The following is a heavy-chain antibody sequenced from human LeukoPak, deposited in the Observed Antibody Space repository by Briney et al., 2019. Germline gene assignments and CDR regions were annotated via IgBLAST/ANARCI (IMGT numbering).Heavy chain of an antibody. Sequence: GGSLRLSCAASGFTFSGYSRNWFRQAPGKGLNWVSSFSSSSSSIYYADSVKGRFTISRDNAKNSLYLQMNSLRAEDTAVYYCARASGDIVETATMGSYWGQGTLVTVSS. CDR3: ARASGDIVETATMGSY. J-gene: IGHJ4*02. CDR2: FSSSSSSI. D-gene: IGHD5-18*01. CDR1: GFTFSGYS. V-gene: IGHV3-21*01.